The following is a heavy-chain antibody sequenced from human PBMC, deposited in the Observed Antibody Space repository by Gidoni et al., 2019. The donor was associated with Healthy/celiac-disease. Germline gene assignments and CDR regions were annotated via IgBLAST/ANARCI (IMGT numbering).Heavy chain of an antibody. J-gene: IGHJ4*02. V-gene: IGHV3-33*01. D-gene: IGHD4-17*01. Sequence: QVQLVESGGGVVQPGRSLRLSCAASGFTFSSYGMHWVRQARGKGLEWVAVIWYDGSNKYYADSVKGRFTIARDNSKNTLYLQMNSLRAEDTAVYYCARGRLRGTYFDYWGQGTLVTVSS. CDR2: IWYDGSNK. CDR1: GFTFSSYG. CDR3: ARGRLRGTYFDY.